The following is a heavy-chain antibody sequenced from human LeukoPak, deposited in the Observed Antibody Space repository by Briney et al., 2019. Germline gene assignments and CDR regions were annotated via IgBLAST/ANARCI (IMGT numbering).Heavy chain of an antibody. J-gene: IGHJ4*02. V-gene: IGHV4-59*01. Sequence: SETLSLTCTVSGGSISNYYWSWIRQPPGKGLEWIGNIYYSGSTNRHTSLKSRVTISVDTSKNQFSLKLSSVTAADTAVYYCARTGYDTIGNYFDSWGQGTLVTVSS. D-gene: IGHD3-22*01. CDR1: GGSISNYY. CDR2: IYYSGST. CDR3: ARTGYDTIGNYFDS.